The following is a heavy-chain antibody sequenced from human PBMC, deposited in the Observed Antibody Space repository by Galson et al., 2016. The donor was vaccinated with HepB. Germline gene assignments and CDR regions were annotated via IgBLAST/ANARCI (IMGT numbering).Heavy chain of an antibody. CDR3: AKKIESTYLGYFDY. CDR1: GYTFSNYA. V-gene: IGHV3-23*01. Sequence: SLRLSCAASGYTFSNYAVSWVRQAPGKGLEWVSVISGSAVTTYYADSVKGRVTVSRDNSKNTLYLQMNSLRAEDTAIYYSAKKIESTYLGYFDYWGQGTLVTVSS. J-gene: IGHJ4*02. CDR2: ISGSAVTT. D-gene: IGHD5/OR15-5a*01.